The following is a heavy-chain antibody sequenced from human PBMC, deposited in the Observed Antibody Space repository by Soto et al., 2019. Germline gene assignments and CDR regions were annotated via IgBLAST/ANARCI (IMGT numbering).Heavy chain of an antibody. V-gene: IGHV1-69*12. J-gene: IGHJ5*01. Sequence: QVQLVQSGAAVKKPGSSVMVSCRASGGNFMTSAFSWVRQAAGQGLEWMGGIIPIFDKRSFPQKFQGRVTITADQSTSTTYMELSNLTSEDTAVYYCARDFGIAPAGSGNWFDTWGQGTLVTVSS. D-gene: IGHD6-13*01. CDR3: ARDFGIAPAGSGNWFDT. CDR2: IIPIFDKR. CDR1: GGNFMTSA.